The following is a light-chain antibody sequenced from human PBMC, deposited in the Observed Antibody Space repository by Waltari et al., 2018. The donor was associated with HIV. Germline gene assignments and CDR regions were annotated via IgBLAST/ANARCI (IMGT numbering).Light chain of an antibody. J-gene: IGLJ2*01. CDR2: DTT. CDR1: GGAVTTKNS. CDR3: LLFFGATRV. Sequence: VVTQEPSLTVSPGGPIILTCWSSGGAVTTKNSAYWFQQKPGQAPTTLIHDTTQRHFWTPARFSGFLLGDKAALTLSGALSEDEGVYFCLLFFGATRVFGGGTMVTVL. V-gene: IGLV7-46*01.